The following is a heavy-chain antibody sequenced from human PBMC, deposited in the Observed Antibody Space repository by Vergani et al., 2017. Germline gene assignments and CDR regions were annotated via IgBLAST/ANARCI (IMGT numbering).Heavy chain of an antibody. CDR3: ARDERRPWSNSWARFEY. CDR2: IYYSGST. Sequence: QLQLHKSGPGLVKPSETLSLTCTLSGGSISSSSHFWGWLRQTPGKGLEWIGSIYYSGSTYYNPSLKSRVSISVDTSKNQFSLKLSSVTAADSAVYYCARDERRPWSNSWARFEYWGLGIPVTVSS. J-gene: IGHJ4*02. V-gene: IGHV4-39*02. D-gene: IGHD6-13*01. CDR1: GGSISSSSHF.